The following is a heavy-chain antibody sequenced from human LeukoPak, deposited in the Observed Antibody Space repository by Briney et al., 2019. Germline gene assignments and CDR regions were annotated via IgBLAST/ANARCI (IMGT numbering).Heavy chain of an antibody. CDR3: ARDAQLALDY. J-gene: IGHJ4*02. CDR1: GGTFSSYA. CDR2: IIPIFGTA. D-gene: IGHD6-6*01. V-gene: IGHV1-69*05. Sequence: ASVKVSCKASGGTFSSYAISWVRQAPGQGLEWMGGIIPIFGTANYAQKSQGRVTITTDESTSTAYMELSSLRSEDTAVYYCARDAQLALDYWGQGTLVTGSS.